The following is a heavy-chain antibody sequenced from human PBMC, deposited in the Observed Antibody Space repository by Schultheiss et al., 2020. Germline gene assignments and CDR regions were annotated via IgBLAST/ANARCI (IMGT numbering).Heavy chain of an antibody. V-gene: IGHV3-9*01. D-gene: IGHD2-15*01. CDR2: ISWNSGSI. Sequence: GGSLRLSCAASGFTFSSYTINWVRQAPGKGLEWVSGISWNSGSIGYADSVKGRFTISRDNAKNTLYMQMNSLRAEDTAVYYCAKDGVVVVVAAHFDYWGQGTLVTVSS. J-gene: IGHJ4*02. CDR3: AKDGVVVVVAAHFDY. CDR1: GFTFSSYT.